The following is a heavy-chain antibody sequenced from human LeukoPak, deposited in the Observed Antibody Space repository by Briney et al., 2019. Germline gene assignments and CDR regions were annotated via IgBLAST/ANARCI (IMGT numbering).Heavy chain of an antibody. Sequence: RSGGSLRLSCVASGSKFDDYSMNWVRHVPGKGLEWVAGINWDGASTGYRDSMKGRFTISRDNGKNSLYLQMSGLRVDDTAVYHCGRVHCSTNSCYDYYDYYMDVSGKGTTVTVSS. V-gene: IGHV3-20*01. CDR2: INWDGAST. CDR1: GSKFDDYS. D-gene: IGHD5-12*01. J-gene: IGHJ6*03. CDR3: GRVHCSTNSCYDYYDYYMDV.